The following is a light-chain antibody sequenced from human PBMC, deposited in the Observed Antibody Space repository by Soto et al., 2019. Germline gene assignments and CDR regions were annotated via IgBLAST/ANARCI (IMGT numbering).Light chain of an antibody. CDR2: LGS. V-gene: IGKV2-28*01. Sequence: DIVMTQSPLSLPVTPGEPASISCRSSQSLRHSNGYNYLDWYLQKPGQSPQLLIYLGSNRASGVPDRFSGSGSGTDFTLKISRVEAEDVGVYYCMQALQHPTFGGGTKVEIK. CDR1: QSLRHSNGYNY. J-gene: IGKJ4*01. CDR3: MQALQHPT.